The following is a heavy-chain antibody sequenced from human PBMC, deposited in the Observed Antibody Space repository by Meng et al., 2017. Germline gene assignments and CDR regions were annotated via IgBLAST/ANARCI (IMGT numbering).Heavy chain of an antibody. D-gene: IGHD2-15*01. CDR3: AREGTGYCGGGSCFSFDY. J-gene: IGHJ4*02. Sequence: QGRVVVAGAEAKKPAASVKYSCKASAYTFISYDIMWVRQAPGQGLEWMGWMNLNSGNTGYAQKFQGRVTMTRNTSISTDYMELSSLRSEDTAVYYCAREGTGYCGGGSCFSFDYWGQGSLVTVSS. V-gene: IGHV1-8*01. CDR2: MNLNSGNT. CDR1: AYTFISYD.